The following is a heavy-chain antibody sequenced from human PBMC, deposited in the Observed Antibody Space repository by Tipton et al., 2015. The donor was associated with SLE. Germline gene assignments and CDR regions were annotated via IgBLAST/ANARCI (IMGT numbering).Heavy chain of an antibody. J-gene: IGHJ4*02. V-gene: IGHV4-34*01. CDR1: GGSFSDYS. CDR2: INHSGST. CDR3: ARRQRGYSYAPFDN. D-gene: IGHD5-18*01. Sequence: TLSLTCAVYGGSFSDYSWSWIRQPPGKGLEWIGEINHSGSTYYNPSLKSRVTISVDTSKNQFSLKLSSVTAADTAIYYCARRQRGYSYAPFDNWGQGTLVPVSS.